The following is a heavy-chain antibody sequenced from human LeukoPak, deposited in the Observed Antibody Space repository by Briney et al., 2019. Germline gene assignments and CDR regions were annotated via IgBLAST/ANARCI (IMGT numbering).Heavy chain of an antibody. J-gene: IGHJ5*02. CDR1: GFTFSTYA. D-gene: IGHD4/OR15-4a*01. CDR3: SRDFSGASRIHH. V-gene: IGHV3-30-3*01. CDR2: ISNDAYNK. Sequence: GGSLRLSCAASGFTFSTYAMHWVRQVPGKGLEWVAVISNDAYNKYYADSVKGRFTISRDNSKNTLYLQMNSLRAEDTAVYYCSRDFSGASRIHHWGQGTLATVSS.